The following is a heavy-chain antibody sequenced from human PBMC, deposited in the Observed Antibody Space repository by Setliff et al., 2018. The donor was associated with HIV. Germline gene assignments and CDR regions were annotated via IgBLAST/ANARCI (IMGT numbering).Heavy chain of an antibody. CDR3: ARGFVNVHDFDY. CDR1: GYIFTNYI. Sequence: SCKASGYIFTNYIIHWVRQAPGQRLEWMGWVNAGNGYTKYSQKFQGRVTVTRDTSASTAYMELSSLTSEDTAVYYCARGFVNVHDFDYWGQGTLVTVSS. CDR2: VNAGNGYT. D-gene: IGHD2-15*01. V-gene: IGHV1-3*01. J-gene: IGHJ4*02.